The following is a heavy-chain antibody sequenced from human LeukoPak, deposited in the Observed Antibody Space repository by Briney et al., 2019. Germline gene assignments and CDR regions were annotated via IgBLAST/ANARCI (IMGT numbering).Heavy chain of an antibody. CDR2: ISSHGKDK. CDR3: STTAFDV. CDR1: GFTFRTYG. J-gene: IGHJ3*01. V-gene: IGHV3-30*03. Sequence: GGSLRLSCAVSGFTFRTYGMHWVRQAPGKGLEWVAAISSHGKDKVSADSVKGRFTISRDNFNNTLYLQMNSLRVEDTALYYCSTTAFDVWGQGTVVTVTS.